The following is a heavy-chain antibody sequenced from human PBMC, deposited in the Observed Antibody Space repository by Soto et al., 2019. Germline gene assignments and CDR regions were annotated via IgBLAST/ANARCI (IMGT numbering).Heavy chain of an antibody. V-gene: IGHV4-4*02. J-gene: IGHJ5*02. CDR3: AREVNSSPARGPNWFDP. CDR2: TYHSGTT. Sequence: QVQLQESGPGLVQPSGTLSLTCAVSGDSINNSHWWSWVRQTPGKGLEWIGETYHSGTTNYNPSPKTRGTISIDKSKNQFSLKMNSVTAADTAVYYCAREVNSSPARGPNWFDPWGQGTLVTVSS. CDR1: GDSINNSHW. D-gene: IGHD6-13*01.